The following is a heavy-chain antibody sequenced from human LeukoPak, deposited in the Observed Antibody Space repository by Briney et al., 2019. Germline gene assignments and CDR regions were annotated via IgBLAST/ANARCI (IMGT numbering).Heavy chain of an antibody. CDR3: AKMMTFYYDSEDC. CDR2: IYYSGST. Sequence: SETLSLTCTVSGGSITSSTYYWGWIRQPPGKGLEWIGSIYYSGSTYYNPSLKSRVTISVDTSKSQFSLNLSSVTAADTAVYYCAKMMTFYYDSEDCWGQGTLVTVSS. D-gene: IGHD3-22*01. J-gene: IGHJ4*02. V-gene: IGHV4-39*01. CDR1: GGSITSSTYY.